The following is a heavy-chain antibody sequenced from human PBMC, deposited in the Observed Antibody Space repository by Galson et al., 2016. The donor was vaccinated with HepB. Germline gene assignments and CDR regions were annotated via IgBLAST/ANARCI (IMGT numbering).Heavy chain of an antibody. CDR3: ARDASGITIFGVAPFYYYGMDV. CDR1: GFIFSSYG. J-gene: IGHJ6*02. D-gene: IGHD3-3*01. Sequence: SLRLPCAASGFIFSSYGMHWVRQAPGKGLEWVAFIWYDGGKKYYADSVKGRFTISRDNSKNTLYLQMNSLRAEDTAVYYCARDASGITIFGVAPFYYYGMDVWGQGTTVTVSS. CDR2: IWYDGGKK. V-gene: IGHV3-33*01.